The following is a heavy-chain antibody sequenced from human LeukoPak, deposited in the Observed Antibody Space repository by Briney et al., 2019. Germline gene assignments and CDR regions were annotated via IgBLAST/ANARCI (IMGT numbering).Heavy chain of an antibody. CDR2: ISSSGSTT. CDR3: AREGGSLGYFAFDF. V-gene: IGHV3-11*01. CDR1: EFIFGDYY. Sequence: GGSLRLSCATSEFIFGDYYMSWVRQAPGKGLEWISYISSSGSTTYYADSVKGRFTISRDNAKKSLYLQMNSLRAEDTATYYCAREGGSLGYFAFDFWGRGTPVTVSS. D-gene: IGHD3-22*01. J-gene: IGHJ4*02.